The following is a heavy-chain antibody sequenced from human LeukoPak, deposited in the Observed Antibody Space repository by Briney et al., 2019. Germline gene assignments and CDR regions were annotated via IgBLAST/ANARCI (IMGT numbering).Heavy chain of an antibody. CDR3: ARGAMIGGIAYSPGE. V-gene: IGHV4-59*08. Sequence: SETLSLTCSVCSGSITRQYWSWIRRPPGKGREWIGFIYYSGSTNYNPSLRRRVTISVDTSKNQFSLKLSSVTAADTAVYYCARGAMIGGIAYSPGEWGQGTLVTVSS. CDR1: SGSITRQY. CDR2: IYYSGST. D-gene: IGHD3-10*01. J-gene: IGHJ4*02.